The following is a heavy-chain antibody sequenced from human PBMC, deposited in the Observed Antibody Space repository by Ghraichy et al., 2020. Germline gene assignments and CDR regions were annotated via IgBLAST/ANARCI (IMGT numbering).Heavy chain of an antibody. CDR1: GFTFSSYW. J-gene: IGHJ4*02. CDR3: ARDGEWELLPTVFPDY. CDR2: IKQDGSEK. D-gene: IGHD1-26*01. Sequence: GGSLRLSCAASGFTFSSYWMSWVRQAPGKGLEWVANIKQDGSEKYYVDSVKGRFTISRDNAKNSLYLQMNSLRAEDTAVYYCARDGEWELLPTVFPDYWGQGTLVTVSS. V-gene: IGHV3-7*01.